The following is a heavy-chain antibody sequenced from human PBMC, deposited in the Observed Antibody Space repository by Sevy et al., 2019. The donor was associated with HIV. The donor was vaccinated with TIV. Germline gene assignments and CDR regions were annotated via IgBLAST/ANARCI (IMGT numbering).Heavy chain of an antibody. CDR3: ARHSRAYSGYDLDDGMDV. J-gene: IGHJ6*02. CDR1: GYSFTSYW. D-gene: IGHD5-12*01. Sequence: GESLKISCKGSGYSFTSYWIGWVRQMPGKGLEWMGIIYPGDSDTRYSPSFQGQVTISADKSISTAYLQWSSLKASDTAMYYCARHSRAYSGYDLDDGMDVWGQGTTVTVSS. V-gene: IGHV5-51*01. CDR2: IYPGDSDT.